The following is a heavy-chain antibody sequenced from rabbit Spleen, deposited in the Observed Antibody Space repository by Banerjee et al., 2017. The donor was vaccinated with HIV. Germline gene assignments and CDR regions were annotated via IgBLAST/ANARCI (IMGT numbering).Heavy chain of an antibody. CDR3: VRDTWHFKL. V-gene: IGHV1S47*01. J-gene: IGHJ4*01. D-gene: IGHD3-1*01. CDR2: IDPIFGIT. Sequence: QEQLVESGGGLVQPGGSLKLSCKASGFDFSNYGVSWVRQAPGKGLEWIGYIDPIFGITYFANWVNGRFTISSHNAQNTLYLQLNSLTAADTATYFCVRDTWHFKLWGQGTLVTVS. CDR1: GFDFSNYG.